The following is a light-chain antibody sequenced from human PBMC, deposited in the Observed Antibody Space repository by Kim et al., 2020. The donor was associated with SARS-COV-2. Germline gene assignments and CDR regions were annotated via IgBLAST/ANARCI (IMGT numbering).Light chain of an antibody. V-gene: IGLV3-19*01. CDR3: NSRDSSGNHVV. CDR2: GKN. Sequence: AFGQKVRIKCQGDSLRSYYASWYQQKPGQAPILVIYGKNNRPSGIPDRFSGSSSGNTASLTITGAQAEDEADYYCNSRDSSGNHVVFGGGTQLTVL. CDR1: SLRSYY. J-gene: IGLJ2*01.